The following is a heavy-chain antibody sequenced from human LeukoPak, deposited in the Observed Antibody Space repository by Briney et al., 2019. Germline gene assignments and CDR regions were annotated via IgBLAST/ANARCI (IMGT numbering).Heavy chain of an antibody. J-gene: IGHJ4*02. CDR1: GGSVTDPGYY. CDR3: ARHGLQRFDY. CDR2: VHSSGNT. D-gene: IGHD2-2*01. Sequence: SEALSLTCTVSGGSVTDPGYYWGWVRQPPGKELEWIASVHSSGNTYYQSSLKSRVTISLDTSPKQISSSLTSVAASDTAVYFCARHGLQRFDYWGQGTLVPVSS. V-gene: IGHV4-39*01.